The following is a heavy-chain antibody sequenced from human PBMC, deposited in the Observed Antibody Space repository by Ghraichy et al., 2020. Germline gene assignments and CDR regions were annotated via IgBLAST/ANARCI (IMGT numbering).Heavy chain of an antibody. CDR2: IAFTGSV. Sequence: SETLSLTCTVSGGSVSSGSYYWSWIRQAPGKGLEWIGYIAFTGSVNFNPSLKSRVTISRDTSKNVFSLRLNSVTASDTAVYYCARGRGGGIVVVPAALNVDTWGQGTLVTVSS. CDR1: GGSVSSGSYY. J-gene: IGHJ5*02. V-gene: IGHV4-61*03. CDR3: ARGRGGGIVVVPAALNVDT. D-gene: IGHD2-15*01.